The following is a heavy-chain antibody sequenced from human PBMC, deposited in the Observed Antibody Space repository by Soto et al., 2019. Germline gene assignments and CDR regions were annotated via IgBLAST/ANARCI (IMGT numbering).Heavy chain of an antibody. Sequence: QVQLQQWGAGLLKPSETLSLTCAVYGGSFSGYYWSWIRQPPGKGLEWIGEINHSGSTNYNPSLKSRVTISVDTSKNQFSLKLSSVTAADTAVYYCARSSCFGEDPWGQGTLVTVSS. D-gene: IGHD3-10*01. V-gene: IGHV4-34*01. CDR1: GGSFSGYY. CDR2: INHSGST. CDR3: ARSSCFGEDP. J-gene: IGHJ5*02.